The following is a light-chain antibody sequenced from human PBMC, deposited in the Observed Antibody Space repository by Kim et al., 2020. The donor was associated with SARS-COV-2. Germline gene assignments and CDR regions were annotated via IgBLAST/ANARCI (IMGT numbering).Light chain of an antibody. CDR3: SSYAGSNIPVI. CDR2: EVT. J-gene: IGLJ2*01. CDR1: SSDVGGYNY. V-gene: IGLV2-8*01. Sequence: QSVTNYCTGTSSDVGGYNYVSWYQQHPGKAPKLMIYEVTKRPPGVPDRFSGSKSGNTASLTVSGLQAEDEADYYCSSYAGSNIPVIFGGGTQLTVL.